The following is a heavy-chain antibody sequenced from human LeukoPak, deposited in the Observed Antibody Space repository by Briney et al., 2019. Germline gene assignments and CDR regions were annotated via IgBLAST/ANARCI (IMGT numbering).Heavy chain of an antibody. CDR1: GFTFSSCW. J-gene: IGHJ4*02. CDR2: IKQDGSEK. CDR3: AREGWLPDY. D-gene: IGHD5-12*01. V-gene: IGHV3-7*01. Sequence: GGSLRLSCAASGFTFSSCWMSWIRQAPGKGLEWVANIKQDGSEKYYVDSVKGRFTISRDNAKNSLYLQMNSLRAEDTAVYYCAREGWLPDYWGQGTLVTVSS.